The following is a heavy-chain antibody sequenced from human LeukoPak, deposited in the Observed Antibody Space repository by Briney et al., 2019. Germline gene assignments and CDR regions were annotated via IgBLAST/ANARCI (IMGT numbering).Heavy chain of an antibody. J-gene: IGHJ4*02. Sequence: PGGSLRLSCAVSGFTFRTYWMHWVRQVPGEGLVWVSRINEDRSITNYADSVKGRFSISRDNAKNTLYLQMNSLRAEDTAVYYCAKDQRWESPHYLDSWGQGTLVTVSS. V-gene: IGHV3-74*01. CDR3: AKDQRWESPHYLDS. CDR1: GFTFRTYW. D-gene: IGHD1-26*01. CDR2: INEDRSIT.